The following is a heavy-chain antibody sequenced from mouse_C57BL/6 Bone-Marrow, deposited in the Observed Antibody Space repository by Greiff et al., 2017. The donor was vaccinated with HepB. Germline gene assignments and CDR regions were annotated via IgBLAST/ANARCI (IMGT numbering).Heavy chain of an antibody. Sequence: QVHVKQPGAELVRPGSSVKLSCKASGYTFTSYWMHWVKQRPIQGLEWIGNIDPSDSETHYNQKFKDKATLTVDKSSSTAYMQLSSLTSEDSAVYYCARGNWDDYWGQGTTLTVSS. V-gene: IGHV1-52*01. CDR2: IDPSDSET. D-gene: IGHD4-1*01. CDR3: ARGNWDDY. J-gene: IGHJ2*01. CDR1: GYTFTSYW.